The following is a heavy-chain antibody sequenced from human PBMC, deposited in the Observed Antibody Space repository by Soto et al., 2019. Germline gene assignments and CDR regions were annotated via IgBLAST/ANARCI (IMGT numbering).Heavy chain of an antibody. CDR3: AREGSGGSANWFDP. J-gene: IGHJ5*02. CDR1: GGSISSGDYY. CDR2: IYYSGST. Sequence: PSETLSLTCTVSGGSISSGDYYWSWIRQPPGKGLEWIGYIYYSGSTYYNPSLKSRVTISVDTSKNQFTLKLSSVTAADTAVYYCAREGSGGSANWFDPWGQGTLVTVSS. D-gene: IGHD2-15*01. V-gene: IGHV4-30-4*01.